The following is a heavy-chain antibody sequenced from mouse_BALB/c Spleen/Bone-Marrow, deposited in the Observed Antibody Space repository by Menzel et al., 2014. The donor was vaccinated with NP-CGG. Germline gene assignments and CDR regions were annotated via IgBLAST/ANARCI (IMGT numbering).Heavy chain of an antibody. Sequence: VKLQESGAELVRPGASVTLSCKASGYTFTDYEMRWVKQTPVHGLEWIGAIDPETGGTAYNQKFKGKATLTADKSSSTAYMELRSLTSEDSAVYYCTREGYYGSSPAWFAYWGQGTLVTVSA. D-gene: IGHD1-1*01. CDR2: IDPETGGT. J-gene: IGHJ3*01. CDR3: TREGYYGSSPAWFAY. CDR1: GYTFTDYE. V-gene: IGHV1-15*01.